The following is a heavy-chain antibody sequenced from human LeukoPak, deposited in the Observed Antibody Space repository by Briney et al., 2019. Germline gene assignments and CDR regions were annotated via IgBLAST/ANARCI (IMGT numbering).Heavy chain of an antibody. CDR2: IYPGDSDN. D-gene: IGHD3-16*01. J-gene: IGHJ4*02. V-gene: IGHV5-51*01. CDR3: ARLSFGGTYFDY. Sequence: GESLKISCKGSGYSFTRHWIGWVRQMSGKGVEWMGIIYPGDSDNRYSPSFQGQVTISADKSISTAYLQWSSLKASDTAMYYCARLSFGGTYFDYWGQGTLVTVSS. CDR1: GYSFTRHW.